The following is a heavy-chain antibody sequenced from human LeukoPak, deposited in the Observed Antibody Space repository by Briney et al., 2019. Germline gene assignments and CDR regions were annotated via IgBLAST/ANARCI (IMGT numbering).Heavy chain of an antibody. CDR3: ARDMGVY. D-gene: IGHD3-16*01. J-gene: IGHJ4*02. V-gene: IGHV3-74*01. CDR2: INSDGSST. CDR1: GFTVSSNY. Sequence: GSLRLSCAASGFTVSSNYMSWVRQAPGKGLVWVSRINSDGSSTSYADSVKGRFTISRDNAKNTLYLQMNSLRAGDTAVYYCARDMGVYWGQGTLVTVSS.